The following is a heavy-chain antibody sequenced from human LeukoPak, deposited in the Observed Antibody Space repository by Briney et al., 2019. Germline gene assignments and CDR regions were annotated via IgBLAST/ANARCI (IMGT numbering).Heavy chain of an antibody. D-gene: IGHD3-22*01. CDR1: GFTFGDYA. CDR2: IKSKTDGGTT. V-gene: IGHV3-15*01. CDR3: STTYYYDSSEGY. J-gene: IGHJ4*02. Sequence: GGSLRLSCTASGFTFGDYAMSWFRQAPGKGLEWVGRIKSKTDGGTTDYAAPVKGRFTISRDDSKNTLYLQMNSLKTEDTAVYYCSTTYYYDSSEGYWGQGTLVTVSS.